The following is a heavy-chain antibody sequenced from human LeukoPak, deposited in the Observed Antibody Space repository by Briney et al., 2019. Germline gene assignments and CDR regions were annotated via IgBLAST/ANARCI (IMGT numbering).Heavy chain of an antibody. CDR2: IYSAGTT. J-gene: IGHJ4*02. CDR1: GFAVSSNH. Sequence: PGGSLRLSCAASGFAVSSNHMSWVRQAPGKGLEWVSIIYSAGTTYHYADSVKGRFTISRDTSKNTVYLQMSSLRDEDTAIYYCARDSTYYYFDYWGQGTLVTVSS. CDR3: ARDSTYYYFDY. V-gene: IGHV3-53*01. D-gene: IGHD1-26*01.